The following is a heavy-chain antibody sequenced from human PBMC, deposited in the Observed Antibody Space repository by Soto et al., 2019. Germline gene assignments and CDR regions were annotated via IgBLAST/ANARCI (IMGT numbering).Heavy chain of an antibody. CDR1: GFTPSSYT. V-gene: IGHV3-64*01. CDR3: PRDRPGPKHYFDD. D-gene: IGHD2-21*01. Sequence: PGGSLRLSCAPSGFTPSSYTMHWARPVQGKGLEFVSAFSSKGGNTVNENSVGGRLPIPKDNSKNRVYLQINSLRAEDTAVYYCPRDRPGPKHYFDDWGRGNMVTVSS. J-gene: IGHJ4*02. CDR2: FSSKGGNT.